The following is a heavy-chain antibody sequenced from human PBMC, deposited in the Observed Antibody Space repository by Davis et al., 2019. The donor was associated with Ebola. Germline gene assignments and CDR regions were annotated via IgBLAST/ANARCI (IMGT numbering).Heavy chain of an antibody. CDR3: ARVGRITMVRGVMDYYYYGMDV. J-gene: IGHJ6*02. CDR1: GFTFSSYA. V-gene: IGHV3-23*01. Sequence: GESLKISCAASGFTFSSYAMSWVRQAPGKGLEWVSAISGSGGSTYYADSVKGRFTISRDNSKNTLYLQMDSLRAEDTAVYYCARVGRITMVRGVMDYYYYGMDVWGQGTTVTVSS. D-gene: IGHD3-10*01. CDR2: ISGSGGST.